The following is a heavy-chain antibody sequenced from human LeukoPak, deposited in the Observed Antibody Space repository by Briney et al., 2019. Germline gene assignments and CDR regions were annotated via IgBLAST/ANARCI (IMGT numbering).Heavy chain of an antibody. CDR3: ARDLEHQLTNYYYYGMDV. D-gene: IGHD6-13*01. CDR1: GYTFTSYA. J-gene: IGHJ6*02. Sequence: ASVKVSCKASGYTFTSYAMHWVRQAPGQRLEWMGWINAGNGNTKYSQKFQGRVTITRDTSASTAYMELSSLRSEDTAVYYCARDLEHQLTNYYYYGMDVWGQGTTVTVSS. CDR2: INAGNGNT. V-gene: IGHV1-3*01.